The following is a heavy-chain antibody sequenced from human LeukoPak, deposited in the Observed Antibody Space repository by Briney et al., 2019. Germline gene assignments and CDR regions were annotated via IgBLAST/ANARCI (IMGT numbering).Heavy chain of an antibody. J-gene: IGHJ4*02. CDR2: IYRDSSVI. D-gene: IGHD3-10*01. CDR1: GFNFDEYA. CDR3: ARYGSGSKYRDPFDS. V-gene: IGHV3-48*01. Sequence: GGSLRLSCVASGFNFDEYAMNWVRQAPGKGLEWISCIYRDSSVIHYADSVRGRFTVPRDNAKNSMYLQMNSLRAEDTAVYFCARYGSGSKYRDPFDSWGQGTLVTVSS.